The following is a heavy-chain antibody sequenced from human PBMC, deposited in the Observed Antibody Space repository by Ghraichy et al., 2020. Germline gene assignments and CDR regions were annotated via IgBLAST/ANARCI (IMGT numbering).Heavy chain of an antibody. CDR2: INHSGST. CDR1: GGSFSGYY. J-gene: IGHJ4*02. Sequence: SETLSLTCAVYGGSFSGYYWSWIRQPPGKGLEWIGEINHSGSTNYNPSLKSRVTISVDTSKNQFSLKLSSVTAADTAVYYCARGRKNLGGYSYDWGQGTLVTVSS. D-gene: IGHD5-18*01. V-gene: IGHV4-34*01. CDR3: ARGRKNLGGYSYD.